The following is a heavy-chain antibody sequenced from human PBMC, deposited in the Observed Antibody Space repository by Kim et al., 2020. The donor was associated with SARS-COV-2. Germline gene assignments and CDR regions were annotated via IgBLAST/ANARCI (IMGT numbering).Heavy chain of an antibody. Sequence: GGSLRLSCSVSGFTFSNYGMHWVRQAPGKGLEWVAVISYDVNIKYYADAVKGRFTVSRDNSNNTLYLYMNILRTEDTAVYYCARAHYDDHYYGIAVWGQG. J-gene: IGHJ6*02. V-gene: IGHV3-30*03. CDR1: GFTFSNYG. CDR2: ISYDVNIK. CDR3: ARAHYDDHYYGIAV. D-gene: IGHD3-3*01.